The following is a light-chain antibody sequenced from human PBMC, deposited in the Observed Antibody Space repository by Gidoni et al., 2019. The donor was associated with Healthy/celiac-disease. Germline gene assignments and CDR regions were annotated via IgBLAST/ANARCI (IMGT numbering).Light chain of an antibody. CDR2: AAS. CDR3: QQSYSTPRT. Sequence: DIEMTQSPSSLSASVGDRVTITRRASQSISSYLNWYQQKLGKAPKLLIYAASSLQSGVPSRFRGSGLGTDFTLTISSLQPEDFATYYGQQSYSTPRTFGQGTKVEIK. CDR1: QSISSY. V-gene: IGKV1-39*01. J-gene: IGKJ1*01.